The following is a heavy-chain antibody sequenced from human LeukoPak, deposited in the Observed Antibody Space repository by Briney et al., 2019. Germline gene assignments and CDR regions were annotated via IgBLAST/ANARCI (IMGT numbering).Heavy chain of an antibody. J-gene: IGHJ4*02. CDR1: GFTFSSYW. CDR2: IKNDGSTT. Sequence: GGSLRLSCAASGFTFSSYWMHWVRQPPGKGLVWVSRIKNDGSTTTYADSVKGRFTVSRDNAKNTLYLQMNSLRAEDTAVYYCARERKYDSNFDYWGQGTLVTVSS. D-gene: IGHD1-1*01. CDR3: ARERKYDSNFDY. V-gene: IGHV3-74*01.